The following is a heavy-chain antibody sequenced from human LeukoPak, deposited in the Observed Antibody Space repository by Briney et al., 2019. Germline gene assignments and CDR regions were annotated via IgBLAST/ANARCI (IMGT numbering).Heavy chain of an antibody. Sequence: ASEPLSLTCTVSGGSLSSYYWSWIRQPPGKGLEWVGYVHYSGSTNYNPSLKSRLTISVDTSKSQLSLNLRSVTAADTAVYYCARGTMMVGPWGQGTLVTVSS. CDR1: GGSLSSYY. D-gene: IGHD3-22*01. CDR3: ARGTMMVGP. V-gene: IGHV4-59*01. CDR2: VHYSGST. J-gene: IGHJ5*02.